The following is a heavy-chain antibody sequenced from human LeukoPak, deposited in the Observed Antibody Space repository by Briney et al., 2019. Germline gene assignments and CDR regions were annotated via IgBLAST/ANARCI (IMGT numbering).Heavy chain of an antibody. J-gene: IGHJ4*02. CDR3: ARSVTYYYDSSGYSFDY. CDR1: GVTFSSYA. D-gene: IGHD3-22*01. V-gene: IGHV1-69*01. CDR2: IIPIFGTA. Sequence: ASVRLSCAASGVTFSSYAISWVRQAPGQGLEWMAGIIPIFGTANYAQTFQGRVTISADESTSTAYMELSSLRSEDTAVYYCARSVTYYYDSSGYSFDYWGQGTLVTVSS.